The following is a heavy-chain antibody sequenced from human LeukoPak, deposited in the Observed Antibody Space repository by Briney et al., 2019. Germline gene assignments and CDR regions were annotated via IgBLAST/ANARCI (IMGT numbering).Heavy chain of an antibody. CDR3: ARDISYYYDSSGPFRGFDY. CDR1: GGSISSYY. J-gene: IGHJ4*02. D-gene: IGHD3-22*01. V-gene: IGHV4-4*07. CDR2: IYTSGST. Sequence: SETLSLTCTVSGGSISSYYWSWIRQPAGKGLEWIGRIYTSGSTNYNPSLKSRVTMSVDTSKNQFSLKLSSVTAADTAVYYCARDISYYYDSSGPFRGFDYWGQGTLVTVSS.